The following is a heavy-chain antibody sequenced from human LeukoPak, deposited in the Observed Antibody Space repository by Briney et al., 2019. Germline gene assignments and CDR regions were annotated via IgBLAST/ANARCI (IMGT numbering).Heavy chain of an antibody. J-gene: IGHJ4*02. CDR1: GFTFSSYG. CDR2: ISYDGSNK. D-gene: IGHD6-19*01. Sequence: GGSLRLSCAASGFTFSSYGMHWVRQAPGKGLEWVAVISYDGSNKYYADSVKGRFTISRDNSKNTLYLQMNSLRAEDTAVYYCTKGSGWSDYWGQGTLVTVSS. CDR3: TKGSGWSDY. V-gene: IGHV3-30*18.